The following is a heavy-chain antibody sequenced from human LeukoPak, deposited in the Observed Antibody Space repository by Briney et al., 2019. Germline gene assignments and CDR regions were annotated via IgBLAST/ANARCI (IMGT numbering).Heavy chain of an antibody. CDR3: ARRKRRYDFWSGYYAFDY. V-gene: IGHV5-51*01. J-gene: IGHJ4*02. Sequence: RGESLKISCKGSGYSFTSYWIGWVRQMPGKGLEWMGIIYPGDSDTRYSPSFQGQVTISADKSISTAYLQWSSLKASDTAMYYCARRKRRYDFWSGYYAFDYWGQGTLVTVSS. D-gene: IGHD3-3*01. CDR1: GYSFTSYW. CDR2: IYPGDSDT.